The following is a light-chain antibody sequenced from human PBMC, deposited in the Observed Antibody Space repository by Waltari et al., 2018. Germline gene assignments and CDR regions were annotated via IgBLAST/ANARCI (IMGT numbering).Light chain of an antibody. CDR2: EGT. CDR1: TSGVWTFNL. Sequence: QSALTQPPPVSGSPGQSIPLSRTGTTSGVWTFNLVPWYQQHPGKAPKLIIFEGTKRPSGVSNRFFASKSGNTASLTISGLQADDEADYHCCSYVSNTYVFGTGTKVTVL. V-gene: IGLV2-23*01. CDR3: CSYVSNTYV. J-gene: IGLJ1*01.